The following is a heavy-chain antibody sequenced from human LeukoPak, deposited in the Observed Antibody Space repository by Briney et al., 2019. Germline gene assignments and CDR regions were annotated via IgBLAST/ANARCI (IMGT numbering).Heavy chain of an antibody. D-gene: IGHD6-6*01. CDR1: GGSISSGGYY. CDR3: ARSSSSSRGNWFDP. V-gene: IGHV4-30-2*01. CDR2: IYHSGST. J-gene: IGHJ5*02. Sequence: SETLSLTCTVSGGSISSGGYYWSWIRQPPGKGLEWIGYIYHSGSTYYNPSLKSRVTISVGRSKNQFSLKLSSVTAADTAVYYCARSSSSSRGNWFDPWGQGTLVTVSS.